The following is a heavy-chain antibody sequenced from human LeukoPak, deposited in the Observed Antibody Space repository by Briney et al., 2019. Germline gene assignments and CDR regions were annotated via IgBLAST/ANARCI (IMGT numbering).Heavy chain of an antibody. Sequence: SETLSLTCTVSGGSISSYYWSWIRQPPGKGLQWIGYIYYTGSTNYNPSLKSRVTISVDTSKNQFSLKLSSVTAADTAVYYCARVEEGYGSGRRENYYYYYMDVWGKGTTATISS. J-gene: IGHJ6*03. CDR1: GGSISSYY. CDR3: ARVEEGYGSGRRENYYYYYMDV. D-gene: IGHD3-10*01. CDR2: IYYTGST. V-gene: IGHV4-59*01.